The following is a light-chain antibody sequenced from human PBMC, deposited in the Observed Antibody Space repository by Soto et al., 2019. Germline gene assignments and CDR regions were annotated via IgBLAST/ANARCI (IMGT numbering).Light chain of an antibody. V-gene: IGKV1-12*01. CDR1: QPISSW. Sequence: DIQMTQSPATVSATVGDGVTITCRASQPISSWLAWFRQRPGKAPELLIYAASTLHSGVPSRLSGSGSGTDFALPISGLQPVDFATYYCQQASSFPHTFGHGTRGDI. J-gene: IGKJ3*01. CDR3: QQASSFPHT. CDR2: AAS.